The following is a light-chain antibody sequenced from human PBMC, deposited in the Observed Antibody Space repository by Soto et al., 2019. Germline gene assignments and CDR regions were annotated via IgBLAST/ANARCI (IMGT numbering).Light chain of an antibody. CDR1: SSDVGGYNY. J-gene: IGLJ3*02. CDR2: DVS. V-gene: IGLV2-14*03. CDR3: RSYTNSNTWV. Sequence: SVLNQPASVSGSPGQAIPISCTGTSSDVGGYNYVSWYQHHPGKAPKLLIYDVSNRPAGVSNRFSGYKSGNTASLTISGLQAEDEADYCCRSYTNSNTWVFGGGTKLTVL.